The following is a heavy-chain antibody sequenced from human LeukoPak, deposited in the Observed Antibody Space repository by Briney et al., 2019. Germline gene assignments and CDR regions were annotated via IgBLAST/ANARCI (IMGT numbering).Heavy chain of an antibody. CDR3: ARDSPSSTSWGY. J-gene: IGHJ4*02. D-gene: IGHD2-2*01. CDR2: IKQDGSEK. V-gene: IGHV3-7*01. Sequence: GGSLRLSCVASGFTFSTAWMRWLRQAPGKGLEWVANIKQDGSEKYYVDSVKGRFTISRDNAKNSLYLQMNSLRAEDTAVYYCARDSPSSTSWGYWGQGTLVTVSS. CDR1: GFTFSTAW.